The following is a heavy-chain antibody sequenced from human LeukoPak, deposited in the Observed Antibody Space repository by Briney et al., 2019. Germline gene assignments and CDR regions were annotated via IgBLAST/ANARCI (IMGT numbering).Heavy chain of an antibody. CDR3: ARDGGSSWYEYYYYYGMDV. D-gene: IGHD6-13*01. J-gene: IGHJ6*02. CDR2: ISSSSSHI. V-gene: IGHV3-21*01. Sequence: GGSLRLSCAVSGFTFSSYSMNWVRHAPGKGLEWDSSISSSSSHIYYADSVKGRFTISRDNAKNSLYLQMNSLRAEDTAVYYCARDGGSSWYEYYYYYGMDVWGQGTTVTVCS. CDR1: GFTFSSYS.